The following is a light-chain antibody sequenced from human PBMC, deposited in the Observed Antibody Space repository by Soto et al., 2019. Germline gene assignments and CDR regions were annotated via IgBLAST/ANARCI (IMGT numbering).Light chain of an antibody. CDR3: AAWDGNLKGWL. CDR1: SSNIGTYT. V-gene: IGLV1-44*01. J-gene: IGLJ3*02. CDR2: SDD. Sequence: QSVLTQPPSASGTPGQRVTVSCSGSSSNIGTYTVNWYQQFPATAPKLLIYSDDHWPSGVPDRFSGYKSGTSASLAISNLQSEDEAHYYCAAWDGNLKGWLFGGGTKLTVL.